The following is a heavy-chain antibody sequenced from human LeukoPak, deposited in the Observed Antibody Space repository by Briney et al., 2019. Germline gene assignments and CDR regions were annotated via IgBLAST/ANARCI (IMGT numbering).Heavy chain of an antibody. D-gene: IGHD1-26*01. J-gene: IGHJ4*02. CDR1: GYTLTELS. CDR2: FDPEDGET. CDR3: ATKVIVGATLDY. V-gene: IGHV1-24*01. Sequence: ASVKVSCKVSGYTLTELSMHRVRQAPGKGLEWMGGFDPEDGETIYAQKFQGRVTMTEDTSTDTAYTELSSLRSEDTAVYYCATKVIVGATLDYWGQGTLVTVSS.